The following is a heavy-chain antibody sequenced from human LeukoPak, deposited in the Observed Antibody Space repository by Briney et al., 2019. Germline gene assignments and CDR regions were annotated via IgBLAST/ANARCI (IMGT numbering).Heavy chain of an antibody. CDR2: IYTSGST. CDR1: GGSISSYY. V-gene: IGHV4-4*07. D-gene: IGHD6-19*01. Sequence: SETLSLTCTVSGGSISSYYWSWIRQPAGKGLEWIGRIYTSGSTNYNPSLKSRVTMSVDTSKNQFSLKLSSVTAADTAVYYCATTYSSGWYQGLYYGMDVWGQGTTVTVSS. CDR3: ATTYSSGWYQGLYYGMDV. J-gene: IGHJ6*02.